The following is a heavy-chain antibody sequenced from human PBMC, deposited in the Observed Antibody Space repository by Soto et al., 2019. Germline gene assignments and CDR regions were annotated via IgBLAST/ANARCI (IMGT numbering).Heavy chain of an antibody. J-gene: IGHJ4*02. CDR2: TYYRSKWYN. CDR3: ATWRFDY. Sequence: PSQTLSLTCAISGDSVSSNSAAWNWIGHSPSRGLEWLGRTYYRSKWYNDYAVSMRSRITINPDTTKNQSSLQLNSATPEDTAVYYCATWRFDYWGQGTLVTVSS. CDR1: GDSVSSNSAA. V-gene: IGHV6-1*01.